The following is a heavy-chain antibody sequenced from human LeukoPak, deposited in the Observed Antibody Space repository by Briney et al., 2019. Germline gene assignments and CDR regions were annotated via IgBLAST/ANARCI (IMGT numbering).Heavy chain of an antibody. J-gene: IGHJ3*02. Sequence: SETLSLTCAVSGGSISSSNWWSWVRQPPGKGLEWRGEIYHSGSTNYNPSLKSRVTISVDKSKNHFSLKLSSVTAADTAVCYCAKSNGYGLIDIWGQGTIGTVSS. V-gene: IGHV4-4*02. CDR3: AKSNGYGLIDI. CDR2: IYHSGST. D-gene: IGHD3-10*01. CDR1: GGSISSSNW.